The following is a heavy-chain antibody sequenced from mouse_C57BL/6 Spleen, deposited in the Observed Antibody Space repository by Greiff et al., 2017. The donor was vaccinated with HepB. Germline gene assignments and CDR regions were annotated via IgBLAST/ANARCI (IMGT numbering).Heavy chain of an antibody. CDR3: AKGTYSWYFDV. J-gene: IGHJ1*03. V-gene: IGHV2-5*01. CDR2: IWRGGST. Sequence: VKVVESGPGLVQPSQSLSITCTVSGFSLTSYGVHWVRQSPGKGLEWLGVIWRGGSTDYNAAFMSRLSITKDNSKSQVFFKMNSLQADDTAIYYCAKGTYSWYFDVWGTGTTVTVSS. CDR1: GFSLTSYG. D-gene: IGHD1-1*01.